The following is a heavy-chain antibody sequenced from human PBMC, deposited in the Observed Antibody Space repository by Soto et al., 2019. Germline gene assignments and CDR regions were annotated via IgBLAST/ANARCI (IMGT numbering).Heavy chain of an antibody. CDR3: ASSSLYGMDG. J-gene: IGHJ6*02. V-gene: IGHV4-30-4*01. Sequence: PSETLSLTSSVSDGSIRGGYYYWSWIRQPPWKGLKGMGDIYSSGNTYYNPFLKSRLIISIDTSKNLFSLKVGSVTAADTAVYYCASSSLYGMDGWGQGTKVTVSS. CDR2: IYSSGNT. CDR1: DGSIRGGYYY.